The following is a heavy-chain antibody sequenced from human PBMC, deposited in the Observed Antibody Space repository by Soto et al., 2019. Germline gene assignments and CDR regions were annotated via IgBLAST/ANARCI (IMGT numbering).Heavy chain of an antibody. D-gene: IGHD6-13*01. CDR1: GYSFTSYW. Sequence: EVQLVQSGAEVKKPGESLKISCKGSGYSFTSYWIGWVRQMPGKGLEWMGIIYPGDSDTRYSPSFQGQVTISADKSISTAYLQWSSLKASDTAMYYCARQREGEQQLVRDYYYYGMDVWGQGTTVTVSS. V-gene: IGHV5-51*01. CDR3: ARQREGEQQLVRDYYYYGMDV. J-gene: IGHJ6*02. CDR2: IYPGDSDT.